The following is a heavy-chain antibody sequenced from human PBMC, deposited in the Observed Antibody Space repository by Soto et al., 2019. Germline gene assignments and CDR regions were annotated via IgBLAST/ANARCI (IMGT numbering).Heavy chain of an antibody. V-gene: IGHV4-31*03. Sequence: SETLSLTCTVSGGSISSGGYYWSWIRQHPGKGLEWIGYIYYSGSTYYNPSLKSRVTISVDTSKNQFSLKPSSVTAADTAVYYCARDRTTYYDLWSGYVGSEWLYGMDVWGQGTTVTVSS. CDR3: ARDRTTYYDLWSGYVGSEWLYGMDV. D-gene: IGHD3-3*01. CDR2: IYYSGST. J-gene: IGHJ6*02. CDR1: GGSISSGGYY.